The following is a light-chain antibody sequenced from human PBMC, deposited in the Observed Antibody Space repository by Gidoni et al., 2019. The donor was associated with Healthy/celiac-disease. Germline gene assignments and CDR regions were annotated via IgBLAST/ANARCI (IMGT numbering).Light chain of an antibody. CDR2: GAS. CDR1: QSVSSSY. Sequence: EIVLTQSPGTLSLSPGERATLSCRASQSVSSSYLAWYQQKPGQAPRLLIDGASSRATGIPDRFSGSGSGTDFNITISRLEPEDFAVYYCQQYGSSPPFTFGPGTKVDIK. J-gene: IGKJ3*01. V-gene: IGKV3-20*01. CDR3: QQYGSSPPFT.